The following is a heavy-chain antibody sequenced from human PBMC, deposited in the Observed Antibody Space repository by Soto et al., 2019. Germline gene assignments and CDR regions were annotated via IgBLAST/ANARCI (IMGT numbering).Heavy chain of an antibody. CDR1: GGPISSSGYN. V-gene: IGHV4-39*01. CDR3: ARIVVRGITSI. D-gene: IGHD3-10*01. CDR2: IYYGGNT. J-gene: IGHJ4*03. Sequence: PSETLSLTCTVSGGPISSSGYNWGWIRQPPGKGLEWIGNIYYGGNTYHNPSLQSRVTISVDTSKNQVSLKLSSVTAADTAVYYCARIVVRGITSIWGQGTMVTVSS.